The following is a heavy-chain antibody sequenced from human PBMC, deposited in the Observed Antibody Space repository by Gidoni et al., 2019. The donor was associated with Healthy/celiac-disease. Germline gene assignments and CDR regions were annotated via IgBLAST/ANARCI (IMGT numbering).Heavy chain of an antibody. V-gene: IGHV3-21*01. J-gene: IGHJ4*02. CDR2: ISSSSSYI. CDR1: GFTFSSYS. D-gene: IGHD2-15*01. Sequence: EVQLVESGGGLVKPGGSLRLSCAASGFTFSSYSMNWVRQAPGKGLEWVSSISSSSSYIYYADSVKGRFTISRDNAKNSLYLQMNSLRAEDTAVYYCARTPDVVVVAATWDFDYWGQGTLVTVSS. CDR3: ARTPDVVVVAATWDFDY.